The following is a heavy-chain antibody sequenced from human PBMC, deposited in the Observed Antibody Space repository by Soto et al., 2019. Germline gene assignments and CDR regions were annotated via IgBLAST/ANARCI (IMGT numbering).Heavy chain of an antibody. J-gene: IGHJ4*02. CDR3: ASSNRLGYCSSTSCYSVDY. V-gene: IGHV1-69*06. Sequence: QVQLVQSGAEVKKPGSSVKVSCKASGGTFSSYAISWVRQAPGQGLEWMGGIIPIFGTANYAQKFQGRVTITADKSTSTAYMELSRLRSEDTAVYYCASSNRLGYCSSTSCYSVDYWGQGTLVTVSS. D-gene: IGHD2-2*02. CDR1: GGTFSSYA. CDR2: IIPIFGTA.